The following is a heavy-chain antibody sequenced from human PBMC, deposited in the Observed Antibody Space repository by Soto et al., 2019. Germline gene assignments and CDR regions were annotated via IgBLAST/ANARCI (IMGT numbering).Heavy chain of an antibody. Sequence: SVKVSCKASGGTFSSYAISWVRQAPGQGLEWMGGIIPIFGTANYAQKFQGRVTITADESTSTAYMELSSLRSEDTAVYYCARDWVVVVAGGRNWFDPWGQGTLVTVSS. V-gene: IGHV1-69*13. CDR1: GGTFSSYA. J-gene: IGHJ5*02. D-gene: IGHD2-15*01. CDR2: IIPIFGTA. CDR3: ARDWVVVVAGGRNWFDP.